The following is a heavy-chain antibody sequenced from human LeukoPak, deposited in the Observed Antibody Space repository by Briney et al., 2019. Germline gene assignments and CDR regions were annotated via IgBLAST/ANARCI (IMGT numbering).Heavy chain of an antibody. D-gene: IGHD3-22*01. Sequence: GGSLRLSCAASGFTFSSYAMHWVRQAPGKGLEWVAVISYDGSNKYYADSVKGRFTISRDNSKNTLYLQMNSLRAEDTAVYYCASKGDDSSGPLIYWGQGTLVTVSS. CDR2: ISYDGSNK. V-gene: IGHV3-30*14. CDR3: ASKGDDSSGPLIY. CDR1: GFTFSSYA. J-gene: IGHJ4*02.